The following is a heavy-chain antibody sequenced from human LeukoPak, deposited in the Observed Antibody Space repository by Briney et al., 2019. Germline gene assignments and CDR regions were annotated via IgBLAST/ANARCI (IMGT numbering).Heavy chain of an antibody. J-gene: IGHJ5*02. CDR1: GYTLNDIS. Sequence: GASVKVPCKISGYTLNDISVHWVRQPPGEGLKWMGGVDPDDGQRVYAQRFQGRVTMTEDTSTNTAYMELSRLRSEDTAVYFCAAVSGHYTLLDAWGQGALVTVST. CDR2: VDPDDGQR. CDR3: AAVSGHYTLLDA. V-gene: IGHV1-24*01. D-gene: IGHD4-11*01.